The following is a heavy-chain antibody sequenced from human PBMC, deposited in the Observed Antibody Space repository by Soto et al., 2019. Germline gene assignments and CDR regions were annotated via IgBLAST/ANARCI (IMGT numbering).Heavy chain of an antibody. CDR2: IGTAGDT. CDR3: ARGTLTGTTQFPSFYYGMDV. CDR1: GFTFSSYD. V-gene: IGHV3-13*01. Sequence: GGSLRLSCAASGFTFSSYDMHWVRQATGKGLEWVSAIGTAGDTYYPGSVKGRFTISRENAKNSLYLQMNSLRAEDTAVYYCARGTLTGTTQFPSFYYGMDVWGQGTTVTVSS. D-gene: IGHD1-7*01. J-gene: IGHJ6*02.